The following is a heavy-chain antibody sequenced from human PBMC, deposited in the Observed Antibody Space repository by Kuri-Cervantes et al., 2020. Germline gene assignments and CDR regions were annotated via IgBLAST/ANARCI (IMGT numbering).Heavy chain of an antibody. D-gene: IGHD5-24*01. Sequence: GGSLRLSCAASGFTVSSNYMSWVRQAPGKGLEWVGRIKSKTDGGTADYAASVKGRFTISRDDSKNMLYLQMNSLKIEDTAVYYCTTDPHRRDVLDIWGQGTMVTVSS. J-gene: IGHJ3*02. CDR1: GFTVSSNY. CDR3: TTDPHRRDVLDI. V-gene: IGHV3-15*01. CDR2: IKSKTDGGTA.